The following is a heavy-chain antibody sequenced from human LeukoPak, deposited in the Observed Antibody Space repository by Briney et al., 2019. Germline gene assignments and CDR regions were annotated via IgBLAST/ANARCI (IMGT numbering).Heavy chain of an antibody. CDR3: ARVLFPSGPAHCFDP. V-gene: IGHV1-2*02. D-gene: IGHD2-2*01. J-gene: IGHJ5*02. CDR2: INPASGGT. Sequence: VASVKVSCKASGYIFSGHYIQWVPEAPGQGLEWMGWINPASGGTNNAQKFHGRVTMTTDTSISTLYMELNSLRSDDTAVYYCARVLFPSGPAHCFDPWGQGTLVTVSS. CDR1: GYIFSGHY.